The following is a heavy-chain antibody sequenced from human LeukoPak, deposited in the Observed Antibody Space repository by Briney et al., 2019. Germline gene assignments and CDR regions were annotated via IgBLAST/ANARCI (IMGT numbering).Heavy chain of an antibody. J-gene: IGHJ6*04. CDR3: AELGITMIGGV. D-gene: IGHD3-10*02. CDR1: RFTFSSYE. V-gene: IGHV3-48*03. CDR2: ISSGSTI. Sequence: PGGSLRLSCAAPRFTFSSYEMNWVRQAPGKGLEWVSYISSGSTIYYADSVKGRFTISRDNAKNSLYLQMNSLRAEDTAVYYCAELGITMIGGVWGKGTTVTISS.